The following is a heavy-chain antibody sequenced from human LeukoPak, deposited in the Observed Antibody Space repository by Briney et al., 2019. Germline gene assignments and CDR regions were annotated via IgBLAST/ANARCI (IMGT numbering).Heavy chain of an antibody. CDR2: ISSSSRDT. CDR1: GFTVSSNY. V-gene: IGHV3-11*06. CDR3: ASHGRAYSSAYYDF. D-gene: IGHD3-22*01. Sequence: AGGSLRLSCAASGFTVSSNYMSWIRQAPGKGLEWVSYISSSSRDTKYADSVKGRFTIPRDNAKNSLFLQMNSLRAEDTAVYYCASHGRAYSSAYYDFWGQGTLVTVSS. J-gene: IGHJ4*02.